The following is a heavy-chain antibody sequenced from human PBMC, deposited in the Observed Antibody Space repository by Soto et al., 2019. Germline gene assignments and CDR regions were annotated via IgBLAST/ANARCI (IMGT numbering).Heavy chain of an antibody. J-gene: IGHJ5*02. CDR3: ARVVRGVVNWFDP. Sequence: HLVQSGPEVKRPGASITVSCKTSGDTFANFGLSWVRQAPGQGLEWMGWIATYNNNKNYAQKFQGRLTLTTDTSTSTAYMELESLGYDDTAVYYWARVVRGVVNWFDPWGQGTLVTVSS. CDR2: IATYNNNK. V-gene: IGHV1-18*01. D-gene: IGHD3-10*01. CDR1: GDTFANFG.